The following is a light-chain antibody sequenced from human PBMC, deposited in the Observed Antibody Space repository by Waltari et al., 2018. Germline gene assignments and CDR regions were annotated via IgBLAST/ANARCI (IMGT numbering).Light chain of an antibody. CDR2: SAS. CDR3: QQYNNWPLT. Sequence: EIVMTQSPASLSVSPGERVTLSCRASQSVSVNLAWYQQKPGQAPRLLIYSASTRATGIPTRCSGRGYGTELTLTISSLQSEDVAVYYCQQYNNWPLTFGQGTRVEIK. CDR1: QSVSVN. J-gene: IGKJ1*01. V-gene: IGKV3-15*01.